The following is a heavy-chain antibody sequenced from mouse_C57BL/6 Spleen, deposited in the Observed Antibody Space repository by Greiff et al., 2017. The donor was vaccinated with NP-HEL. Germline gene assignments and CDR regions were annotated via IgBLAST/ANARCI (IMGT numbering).Heavy chain of an antibody. J-gene: IGHJ2*01. CDR2: IDPSDSYT. CDR1: GYTFTSYW. Sequence: QVQLQQPGAELVKPGASVKLSCKASGYTFTSYWMQWVKQRPGQGLEWIGEIDPSDSYTNYNQQFKGQATLTVDTSSSTAYMQLSSLTSEDSAVYYCAKGTTVVAYPISYFDYWGQGTTLTVSS. D-gene: IGHD1-1*01. CDR3: AKGTTVVAYPISYFDY. V-gene: IGHV1-50*01.